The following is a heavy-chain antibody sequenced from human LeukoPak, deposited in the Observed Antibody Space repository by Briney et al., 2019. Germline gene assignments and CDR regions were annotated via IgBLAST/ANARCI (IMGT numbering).Heavy chain of an antibody. CDR2: ISYDGSNK. CDR1: GSTFSSYG. D-gene: IGHD3-10*01. J-gene: IGHJ4*02. Sequence: PGRSLRLSCAASGSTFSSYGMHWVRQAPGKGLEWVAVISYDGSNKYYADSVKGRFTISRDNSKNTLYLQMNSLRAEDTAVYYCAISPEALWFEDYFDYWGQGTLVTVSS. CDR3: AISPEALWFEDYFDY. V-gene: IGHV3-30*03.